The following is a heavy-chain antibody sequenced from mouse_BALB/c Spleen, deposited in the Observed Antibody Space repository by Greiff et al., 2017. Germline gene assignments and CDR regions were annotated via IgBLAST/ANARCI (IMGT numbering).Heavy chain of an antibody. J-gene: IGHJ3*01. CDR3: QYGNYEMAY. D-gene: IGHD2-10*02. V-gene: IGHV1-9*01. Sequence: QVQLKESGAELMKPGASVKISCKATGYTFSSYWIEWVKQRPGHGLEWIGEILPGSGSTNYNEKFKGKATFTADTSSNTAYMQLSSLTSEDSAVYYCQYGNYEMAYWGQGTLVTVSA. CDR1: GYTFSSYW. CDR2: ILPGSGST.